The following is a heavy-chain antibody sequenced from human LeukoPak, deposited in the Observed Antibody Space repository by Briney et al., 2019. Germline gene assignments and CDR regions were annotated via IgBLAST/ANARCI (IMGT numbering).Heavy chain of an antibody. V-gene: IGHV1-69*01. CDR3: ARGPIVVPAATHFDY. CDR2: XIPIFGTA. Sequence: XIPIFGTANYAQKFQGRVTITADESTSTAYMELSSLRSEDTAVYYCARGPIVVPAATHFDYWGQGTLVTVSS. D-gene: IGHD2-2*01. J-gene: IGHJ4*02.